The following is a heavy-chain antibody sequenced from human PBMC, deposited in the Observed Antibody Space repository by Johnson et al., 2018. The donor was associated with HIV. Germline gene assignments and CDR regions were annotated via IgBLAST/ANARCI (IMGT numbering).Heavy chain of an antibody. D-gene: IGHD6-6*01. Sequence: QVQVVESGGGLVQPGRSLTLSCAASGFTFSSYAMHWVRQAPGKGLEWVAVISYDGSNKYYADSVKGRFTIPRDNSKNTLYLQMNSLRAEDTAVYYCAPIAAHHDAFEIWGQGTMVTVSS. CDR2: ISYDGSNK. CDR3: APIAAHHDAFEI. J-gene: IGHJ3*02. CDR1: GFTFSSYA. V-gene: IGHV3-30*04.